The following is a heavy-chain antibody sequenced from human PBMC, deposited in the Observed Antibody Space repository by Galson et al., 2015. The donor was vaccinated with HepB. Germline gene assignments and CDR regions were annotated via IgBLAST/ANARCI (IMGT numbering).Heavy chain of an antibody. Sequence: SVKVSCKASGGTFSSYAISWVRQAPGQGLEWMGGIIPIFGTANYAQKFQGRVTITADESTSTAYMELSSLRSEDTAVYYCARDQRTTVTQKLYYYYGMDVWGQGTTVTVSS. CDR1: GGTFSSYA. V-gene: IGHV1-69*13. J-gene: IGHJ6*02. D-gene: IGHD4-11*01. CDR2: IIPIFGTA. CDR3: ARDQRTTVTQKLYYYYGMDV.